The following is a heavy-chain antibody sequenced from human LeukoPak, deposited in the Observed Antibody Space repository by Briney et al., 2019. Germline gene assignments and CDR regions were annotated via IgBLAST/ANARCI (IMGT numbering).Heavy chain of an antibody. CDR3: ARDLRVWYGTAEI. V-gene: IGHV1-18*01. D-gene: IGHD3-10*01. Sequence: ASVKVSCKTSGYSENFYGITWERQVAGQGLEWMGWISAQHGQTEYAPNSQDRVTMTTDTYTNTAYMELRSLTADDTAIYYCARDLRVWYGTAEIWGQGTMVTVSS. J-gene: IGHJ3*02. CDR2: ISAQHGQT. CDR1: GYSENFYG.